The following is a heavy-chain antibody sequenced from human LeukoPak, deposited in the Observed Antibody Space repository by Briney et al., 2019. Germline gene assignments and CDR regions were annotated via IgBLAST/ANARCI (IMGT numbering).Heavy chain of an antibody. Sequence: SETLSLTCAVSGGSISSGDYSWNWIRQPPGKGLEWIGYIYHTGHTFYNPSLKSRVTMSVDRSNNQFSLRLTSVTAADTAVYYCARGFMLRESSGSWFDPWGQGTLVTVSP. CDR2: IYHTGHT. D-gene: IGHD3-10*01. V-gene: IGHV4-30-2*01. CDR3: ARGFMLRESSGSWFDP. J-gene: IGHJ5*02. CDR1: GGSISSGDYS.